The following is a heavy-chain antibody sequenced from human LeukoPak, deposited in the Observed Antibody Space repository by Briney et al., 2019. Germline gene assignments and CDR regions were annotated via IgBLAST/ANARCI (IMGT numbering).Heavy chain of an antibody. CDR2: MNPNSGNT. V-gene: IGHV1-8*01. D-gene: IGHD5/OR15-5a*01. CDR3: ARKSPLRF. J-gene: IGHJ4*02. CDR1: GYTFTIYY. Sequence: GASVKVSCKASGYTFTIYYINWVREATGQGLEWMGWMNPNSGNTGYAQKFQDRVTMTRNTSISTAYMELSSLRSEDTAVYYCARKSPLRFWGQGTLVTVSS.